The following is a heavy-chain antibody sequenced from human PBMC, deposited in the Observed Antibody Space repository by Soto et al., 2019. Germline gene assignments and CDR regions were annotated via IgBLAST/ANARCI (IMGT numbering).Heavy chain of an antibody. Sequence: EVQLVESGGGLVQPGRSLRLSCAASGFTFDDYAMHWVRQAPGKGLEWVSGISWNSGSIGYADSVKGRFTISRDNAKNSLYLQMNSLRAEDTALYYCAKGGGIAVAEDWGQGTLVTVSS. D-gene: IGHD6-19*01. CDR2: ISWNSGSI. CDR1: GFTFDDYA. CDR3: AKGGGIAVAED. J-gene: IGHJ4*02. V-gene: IGHV3-9*01.